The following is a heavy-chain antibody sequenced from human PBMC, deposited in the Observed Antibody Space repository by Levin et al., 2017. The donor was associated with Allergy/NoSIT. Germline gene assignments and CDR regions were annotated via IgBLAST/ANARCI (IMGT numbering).Heavy chain of an antibody. J-gene: IGHJ4*02. CDR1: GFTFSTYG. CDR2: ISSTSSYI. Sequence: PGGSLRLSCAASGFTFSTYGMNWVRQAPGKRLEWVSSISSTSSYISYADSVKGRFTISRDNAKNSLYLQMNSLRVEDTAFYYCARDQGDRRSTSLWGTAERTNKYYFDYWGQGTLVTVSS. V-gene: IGHV3-21*01. CDR3: ARDQGDRRSTSLWGTAERTNKYYFDY. D-gene: IGHD2-2*01.